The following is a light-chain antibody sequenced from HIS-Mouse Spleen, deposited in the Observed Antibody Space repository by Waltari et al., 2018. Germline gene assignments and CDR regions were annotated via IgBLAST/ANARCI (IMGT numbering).Light chain of an antibody. CDR2: WAS. CDR1: QSVLYSSNNKNY. CDR3: QQYYSTPLT. J-gene: IGKJ4*01. V-gene: IGKV4-1*01. Sequence: DIVMTQSPHSLAVSLVERATINCNSSQSVLYSSNNKNYLAWYQQKPGQHPKLLIYWASTRESGVPDRFSGSGSGTDFTLTISSLQAEDVAVYYCQQYYSTPLTFGGGTKVEIK.